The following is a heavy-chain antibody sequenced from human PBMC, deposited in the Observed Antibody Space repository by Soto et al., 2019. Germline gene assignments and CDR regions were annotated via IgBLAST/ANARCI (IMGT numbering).Heavy chain of an antibody. CDR3: ARGGNDFWSGYPAPYYGMDA. CDR2: IIPIFGTA. Sequence: SVKVSCKASGGTFSSYSISWVRQAPGQGLECMGGIIPIFGTANYAQKFQGRVTITADESTSTAYMELSSLRSEDTAVYYCARGGNDFWSGYPAPYYGMDAWGQGTTVTVSS. CDR1: GGTFSSYS. D-gene: IGHD3-3*01. V-gene: IGHV1-69*13. J-gene: IGHJ6*02.